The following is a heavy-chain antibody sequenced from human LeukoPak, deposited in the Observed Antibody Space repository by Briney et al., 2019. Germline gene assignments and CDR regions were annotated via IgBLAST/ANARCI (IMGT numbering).Heavy chain of an antibody. Sequence: PGGSLRLSCTTSGFTFGDYSMSWFRQAPGKGLEWVGFIRSKGYGGTAEYAASVKGRFTISRDDSNSIAYLQMDSLKTEGTAVYYCTREIRYFDWFQADYWGQGTLVTVSS. CDR1: GFTFGDYS. D-gene: IGHD3-9*01. CDR2: IRSKGYGGTA. J-gene: IGHJ4*02. CDR3: TREIRYFDWFQADY. V-gene: IGHV3-49*03.